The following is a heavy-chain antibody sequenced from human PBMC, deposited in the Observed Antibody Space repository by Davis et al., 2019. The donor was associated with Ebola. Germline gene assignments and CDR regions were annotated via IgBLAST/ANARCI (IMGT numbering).Heavy chain of an antibody. CDR2: SYPGNSDT. CDR3: ARRGGYAYSLVDY. CDR1: GNSFPTNW. J-gene: IGHJ4*02. D-gene: IGHD5-12*01. Sequence: GESLKISCKGPGNSFPTNWSGGVGQLPGKALEWLGISYPGNSDTRYSPSLQGQVTISADKSISTAYLQWSSLKASDTAIYYCARRGGYAYSLVDYWGQGTLVTVSS. V-gene: IGHV5-51*01.